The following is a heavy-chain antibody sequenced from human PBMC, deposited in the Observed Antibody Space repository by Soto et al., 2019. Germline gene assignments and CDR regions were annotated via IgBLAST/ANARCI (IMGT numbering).Heavy chain of an antibody. CDR2: IYYSGGS. Sequence: QVQLQESCAGLVKPSETLSLTCTVSGGSVSSGSYYWRWIRQRPGKGLEWIGYIYYSGGSNYNPALKCRITITVDTSKNQFSTKLSSVTAADTAVYYGAREPVTTSAFDIWGQGTMLTVSS. J-gene: IGHJ3*02. CDR1: GGSVSSGSYY. CDR3: AREPVTTSAFDI. V-gene: IGHV4-61*01. D-gene: IGHD4-17*01.